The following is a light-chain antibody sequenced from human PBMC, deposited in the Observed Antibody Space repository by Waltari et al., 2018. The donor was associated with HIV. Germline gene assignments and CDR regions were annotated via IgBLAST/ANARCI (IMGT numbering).Light chain of an antibody. V-gene: IGLV2-14*01. J-gene: IGLJ3*02. CDR1: RSDVGGYNY. CDR3: SSYTSSSTLV. CDR2: DVS. Sequence: QSALTQPASVSGSPGQSINIACTGTRSDVGGYNYVSWYQQHPGKAPKLMIYDVSNRPSAVSDRFIGFKSGNTASLTISGLQAEDEADYYFSSYTSSSTLVFCGGTKLPVL.